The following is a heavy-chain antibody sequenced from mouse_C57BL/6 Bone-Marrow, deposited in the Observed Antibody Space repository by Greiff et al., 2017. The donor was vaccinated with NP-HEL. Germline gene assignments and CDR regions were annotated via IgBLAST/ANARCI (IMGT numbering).Heavy chain of an antibody. CDR1: GYTFTSYT. CDR3: ARPDLHYFDY. J-gene: IGHJ2*01. CDR2: INPSSGYT. V-gene: IGHV1-4*01. Sequence: VQLQQSGAELARPGASVKMSCKASGYTFTSYTMHWVKQRPGQGLEWIGYINPSSGYTKYNQKFKDKATLTADKSSSTTYMQLSSLTSEDSAVYYCARPDLHYFDYWGKGTTLTVSS.